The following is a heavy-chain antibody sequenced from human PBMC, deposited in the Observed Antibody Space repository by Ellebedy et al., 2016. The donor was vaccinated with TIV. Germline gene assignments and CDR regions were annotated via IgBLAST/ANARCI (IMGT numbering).Heavy chain of an antibody. J-gene: IGHJ6*02. CDR1: GYSFTSYW. Sequence: GESLKISCKGSGYSFTSYWIGWVRQMPGKGLEWMGIIYPGDSDTRYSPSFQGQVTISADKSISTTYLQWSSLKASDIAMYYCARRRDGYNGAYYYYYGMDVWGQGTTVTVSS. D-gene: IGHD5-24*01. V-gene: IGHV5-51*01. CDR3: ARRRDGYNGAYYYYYGMDV. CDR2: IYPGDSDT.